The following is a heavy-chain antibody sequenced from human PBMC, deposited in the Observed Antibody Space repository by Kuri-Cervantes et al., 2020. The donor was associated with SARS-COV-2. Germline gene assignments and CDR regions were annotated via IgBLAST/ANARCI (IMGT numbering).Heavy chain of an antibody. D-gene: IGHD6-6*01. CDR1: GGSVSSTDHY. Sequence: GSLRLSCTVSGGSVSSTDHYWAWIRQPPGKGLEWIGSIFYSGRTYSNPSLTSRVTMSVDTSNNQFSLRLTSVTAADTAVYYCARHRYSTSSGIRELDHWGQGTLVTVSS. J-gene: IGHJ4*02. V-gene: IGHV4-39*01. CDR3: ARHRYSTSSGIRELDH. CDR2: IFYSGRT.